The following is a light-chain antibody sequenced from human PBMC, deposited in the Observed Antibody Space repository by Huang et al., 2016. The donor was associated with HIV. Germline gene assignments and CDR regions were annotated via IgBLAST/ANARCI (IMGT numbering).Light chain of an antibody. CDR2: DAS. Sequence: DIQMTQSPSSLSASVGDRVNITCQASQDIGTSFKWFQQRPGKAPKVLIYDASNLETGVPSRVSGSGSGTDFTFIISSLQPEDVATYYCQQNNDLPLTFGGGTKVEI. V-gene: IGKV1-33*01. J-gene: IGKJ4*01. CDR3: QQNNDLPLT. CDR1: QDIGTS.